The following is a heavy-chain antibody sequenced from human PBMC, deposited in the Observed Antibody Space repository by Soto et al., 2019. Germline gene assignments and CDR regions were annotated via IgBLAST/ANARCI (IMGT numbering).Heavy chain of an antibody. CDR1: GGSISSSSYY. D-gene: IGHD6-6*01. J-gene: IGHJ4*02. CDR2: IYYSGST. Sequence: SETLSLTCTVSGGSISSSSYYWGWIRQPPGKGLEWIGSIYYSGSTYYNPSLKSRVTISVDTSKNQFSLKLSSVTAADTAVYYCARHPEKAARRPGIDYWGQGTLVTVSS. V-gene: IGHV4-39*01. CDR3: ARHPEKAARRPGIDY.